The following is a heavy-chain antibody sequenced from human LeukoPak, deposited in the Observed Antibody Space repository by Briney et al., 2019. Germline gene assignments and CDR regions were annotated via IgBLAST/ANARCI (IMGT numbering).Heavy chain of an antibody. Sequence: ASVKVSCKVSGYTLTELSMHWVRQAPGKGLEWMGGFDPEDGETIYAQKFQGRVTMTTDTSTSTAYMELRSLRSDDTAVYYCARDRPANYYDSSGYYYLASDYWGQGTLVTVSS. V-gene: IGHV1-24*01. D-gene: IGHD3-22*01. CDR1: GYTLTELS. CDR3: ARDRPANYYDSSGYYYLASDY. J-gene: IGHJ4*02. CDR2: FDPEDGET.